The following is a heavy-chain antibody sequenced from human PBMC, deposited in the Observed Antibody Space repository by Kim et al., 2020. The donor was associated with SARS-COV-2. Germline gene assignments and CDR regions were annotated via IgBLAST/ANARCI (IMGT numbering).Heavy chain of an antibody. D-gene: IGHD1-26*01. CDR1: GFTFSGYG. CDR2: ISYDGSNK. Sequence: GGSLRLSCAASGFTFSGYGMHWVRQAPGKGLEWVAVISYDGSNKYYADSVKGRFTISRDNSKNTLYLQMNSLRAEDTAVYYCAKGSKQWELLAFDYWGQGTLVTVSS. CDR3: AKGSKQWELLAFDY. V-gene: IGHV3-30*18. J-gene: IGHJ4*02.